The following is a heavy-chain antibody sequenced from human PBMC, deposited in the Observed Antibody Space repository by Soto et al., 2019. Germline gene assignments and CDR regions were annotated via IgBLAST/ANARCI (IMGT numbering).Heavy chain of an antibody. CDR3: ARVLEWSYNWFDP. CDR1: GGSISSYY. V-gene: IGHV4-59*08. D-gene: IGHD3-3*01. Sequence: SETLSLTCTVSGGSISSYYWSWIRQPPGKGLEWIGYIYYSGSTNYNPSLKSRVTISVDTSKNQFSLKLSSVTAADTAVYYCARVLEWSYNWFDPWGQGTLVTVSS. J-gene: IGHJ5*02. CDR2: IYYSGST.